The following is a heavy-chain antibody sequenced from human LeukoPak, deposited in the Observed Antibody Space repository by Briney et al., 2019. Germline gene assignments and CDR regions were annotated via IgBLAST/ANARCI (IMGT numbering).Heavy chain of an antibody. CDR3: ARHRPPYYYDSSGSGEFDY. J-gene: IGHJ4*02. D-gene: IGHD3-22*01. CDR1: GYSFTSYW. V-gene: IGHV5-51*01. CDR2: IYPGDSDT. Sequence: GESLKISCKGSGYSFTSYWIGWVRQMPGKGLEWMGIIYPGDSDTRYSPSFQGQVTISADRSISTAYLQWSSLKASDTAMYYCARHRPPYYYDSSGSGEFDYWGQGTLVTVSS.